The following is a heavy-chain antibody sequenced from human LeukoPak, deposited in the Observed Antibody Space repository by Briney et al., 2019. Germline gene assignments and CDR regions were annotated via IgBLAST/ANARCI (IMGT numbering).Heavy chain of an antibody. CDR3: ARAYLERLTAGYFDH. J-gene: IGHJ4*02. CDR1: GFTFSTYA. D-gene: IGHD3-3*01. CDR2: ISYYGRQN. V-gene: IGHV3-30*04. Sequence: GGSLRLSCAASGFTFSTYAMNWVRQAPGKGLEWVAVISYYGRQNYYADSVKGRFTISRDNSKNTLYLQMNSLRDEDSAAYYCARAYLERLTAGYFDHWGQGTWVTVSP.